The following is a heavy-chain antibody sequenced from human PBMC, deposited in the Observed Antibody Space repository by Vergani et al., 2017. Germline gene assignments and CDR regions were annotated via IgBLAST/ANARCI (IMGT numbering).Heavy chain of an antibody. V-gene: IGHV3-7*01. D-gene: IGHD6-13*01. Sequence: VQLVESGGGVVQPGRSLRLSCAASGFTFSSYWMSWVRQAPGKGLEWVANIKQDGSEKYYVDSVKGRFTISRDNAKNSLYLQMNSLRAEDTAVYYCARDTGTELGIAAAGSWFDPWGQGTLVTVSS. CDR2: IKQDGSEK. J-gene: IGHJ5*02. CDR1: GFTFSSYW. CDR3: ARDTGTELGIAAAGSWFDP.